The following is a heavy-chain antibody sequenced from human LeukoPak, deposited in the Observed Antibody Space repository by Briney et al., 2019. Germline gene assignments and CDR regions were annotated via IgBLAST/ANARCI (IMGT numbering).Heavy chain of an antibody. Sequence: ASVKVSCKVSGYTFTGYNIHWVRQDPGQWLEWMGWIIPNSGAAGYAQKFQGRVTMTRDTSINTADMELSRLRSDDTALYFCARTKIGDPFDYWGQGTLVTVSS. CDR3: ARTKIGDPFDY. CDR1: GYTFTGYN. V-gene: IGHV1-2*02. J-gene: IGHJ4*02. D-gene: IGHD3-16*01. CDR2: IIPNSGAA.